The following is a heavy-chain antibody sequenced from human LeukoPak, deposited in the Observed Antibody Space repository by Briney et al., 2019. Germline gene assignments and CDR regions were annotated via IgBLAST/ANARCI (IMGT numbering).Heavy chain of an antibody. V-gene: IGHV3-30-3*01. Sequence: GGSLRLSCAASGFTFSSYAMHWVRQAPGKGLEWVAVISYDGSNKYYADSVKGRFTISRDNSKNTLYLQMNSLRAEDTAVYYCARGVYGSGSYYQLSLGMDVWGQGTTVTVSS. J-gene: IGHJ6*02. CDR3: ARGVYGSGSYYQLSLGMDV. CDR2: ISYDGSNK. CDR1: GFTFSSYA. D-gene: IGHD3-10*01.